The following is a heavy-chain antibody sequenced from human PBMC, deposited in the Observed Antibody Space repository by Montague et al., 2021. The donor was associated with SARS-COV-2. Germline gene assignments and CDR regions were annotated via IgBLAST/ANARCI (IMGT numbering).Heavy chain of an antibody. Sequence: SETLSLTCAVYGGSFSGYYWSWIRRPPGKGLEWIGESNHSGGTNXNPYLKCRVTISVDTSKNQFSLKLTSVTAADTAVYYCARGLSGSYSGGWVPVALFDFYHYMDVWAKGTTVTVSS. J-gene: IGHJ6*03. V-gene: IGHV4-34*01. D-gene: IGHD6-25*01. CDR3: ARGLSGSYSGGWVPVALFDFYHYMDV. CDR2: SNHSGGT. CDR1: GGSFSGYY.